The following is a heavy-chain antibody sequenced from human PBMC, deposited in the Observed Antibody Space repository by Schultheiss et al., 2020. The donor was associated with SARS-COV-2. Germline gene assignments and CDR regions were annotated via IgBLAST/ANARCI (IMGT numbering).Heavy chain of an antibody. J-gene: IGHJ4*02. V-gene: IGHV3-11*04. CDR3: AREYCSGGSCYCDY. CDR1: GFTFSDYS. Sequence: GESLKISCAASGFTFSDYSMSWIRQAPGKGLEWVSYISSSSSTIYYADSVKGRFTISRDNAKNSLYLQMNSLRAEDTAVYYCAREYCSGGSCYCDYWGQGTLVTVSS. D-gene: IGHD2-15*01. CDR2: ISSSSSTI.